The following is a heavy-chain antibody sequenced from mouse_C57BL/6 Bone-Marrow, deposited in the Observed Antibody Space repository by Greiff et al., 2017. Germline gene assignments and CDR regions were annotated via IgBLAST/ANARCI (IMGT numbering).Heavy chain of an antibody. J-gene: IGHJ2*01. CDR1: GYTFTDYE. V-gene: IGHV1-15*01. CDR3: TRREPYYFDY. Sequence: QVQLKESGAELVRPGASVTLSCKASGYTFTDYEMHWVKQTPVHGLEWIGAIDPETGGTAYNQKFKGKAILTADKSSSTAYMELRSLTSEDSAVYYCTRREPYYFDYWGQGTTLTVSS. CDR2: IDPETGGT.